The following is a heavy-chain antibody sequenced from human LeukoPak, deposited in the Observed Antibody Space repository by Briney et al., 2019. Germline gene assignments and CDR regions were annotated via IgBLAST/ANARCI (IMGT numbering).Heavy chain of an antibody. CDR1: GFSVSNYY. CDR3: ARCYYSGCGFYYYFAY. CDR2: IYSGGNT. J-gene: IGHJ4*02. Sequence: GGSLSLSCAASGFSVSNYYMSWVRQAPGKGLEWVSVIYSGGNTYYTDSVKGRFTISRDNPKNTVFLQMGSLRGEDTAVYYCARCYYSGCGFYYYFAYWGRGTLVPVSS. V-gene: IGHV3-53*01. D-gene: IGHD3-22*01.